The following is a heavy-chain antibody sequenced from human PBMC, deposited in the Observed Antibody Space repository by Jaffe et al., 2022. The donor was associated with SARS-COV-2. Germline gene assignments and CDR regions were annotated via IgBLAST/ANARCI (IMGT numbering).Heavy chain of an antibody. CDR2: ISWNSGSI. D-gene: IGHD6-19*01. Sequence: EVQLVESGGGLVQPGRSLRLSCAASGFTFDDYAMHWVRQAPGKGLEWVSGISWNSGSIGYADSVKGRFTISRDNAKNSLYLQMNSLRAEDTALYYCAKDTSYSSGWFDYWGQGTLVTVSS. V-gene: IGHV3-9*01. CDR3: AKDTSYSSGWFDY. J-gene: IGHJ4*02. CDR1: GFTFDDYA.